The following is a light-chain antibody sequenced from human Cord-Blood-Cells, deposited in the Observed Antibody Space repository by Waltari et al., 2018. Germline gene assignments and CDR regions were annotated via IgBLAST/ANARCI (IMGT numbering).Light chain of an antibody. J-gene: IGKJ4*01. CDR1: QSVSSSY. CDR3: QQYGSSPPIT. V-gene: IGKV3-20*01. CDR2: GAS. Sequence: EIVLTQSPGTLSLSPGERATLSCRASQSVSSSYLAWYQQKPGQAPRLLIYGASSRATGIPGRFSGSGSGTDFTLTISRLEPEDFAVYYCQQYGSSPPITFGGGTKVEIK.